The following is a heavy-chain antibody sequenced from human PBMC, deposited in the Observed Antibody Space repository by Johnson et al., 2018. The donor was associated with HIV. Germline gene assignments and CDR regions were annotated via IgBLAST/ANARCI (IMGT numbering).Heavy chain of an antibody. J-gene: IGHJ3*02. D-gene: IGHD5-12*01. CDR1: GFTVSSNY. Sequence: QVQLVESGGGLVQPGGSLRLSCAASGFTVSSNYMHWIRQAPGKGLEWISYISGSGFDTFYADSVKGRFTISRDNAKKSLYLQMNSLRAEDTAVYYCAKDPMVATPANAFDIWGQGTMVTVSS. CDR3: AKDPMVATPANAFDI. V-gene: IGHV3-11*04. CDR2: ISGSGFDT.